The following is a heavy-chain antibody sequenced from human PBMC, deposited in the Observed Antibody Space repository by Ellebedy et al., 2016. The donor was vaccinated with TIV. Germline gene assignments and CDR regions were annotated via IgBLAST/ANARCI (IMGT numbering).Heavy chain of an antibody. V-gene: IGHV4-38-2*02. CDR1: GYSISSGYY. CDR2: IYHSGST. CDR3: ARAHWNDKWFNP. J-gene: IGHJ5*02. Sequence: GSLRLSXTVSGYSISSGYYWGWIRQPPGKGLEWIGSIYHSGSTYYNPSLKSRVTISVDTSKNQFSLKLSSVTAADTAVYYCARAHWNDKWFNPWGQGTLVTVSS. D-gene: IGHD1-1*01.